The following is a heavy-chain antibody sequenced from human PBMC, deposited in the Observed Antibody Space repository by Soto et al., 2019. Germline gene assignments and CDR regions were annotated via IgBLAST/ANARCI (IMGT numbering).Heavy chain of an antibody. CDR1: GFTFSNAW. Sequence: EVQLVESGGGLVKPGGSLRLSCAASGFTFSNAWMNWVRQAPGKGLEWVGRIKSKTDGGTTDYAAPVKGRFTISRNESKNTLYLKINSLKTEDTAVYYCTTGNYYGSGTHYYYYYGMDVWGQGTTVTVSS. D-gene: IGHD3-10*01. V-gene: IGHV3-15*07. CDR3: TTGNYYGSGTHYYYYYGMDV. CDR2: IKSKTDGGTT. J-gene: IGHJ6*02.